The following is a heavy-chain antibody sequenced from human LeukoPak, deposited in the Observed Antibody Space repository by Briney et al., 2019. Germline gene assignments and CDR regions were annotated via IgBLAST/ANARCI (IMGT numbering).Heavy chain of an antibody. D-gene: IGHD1-1*01. CDR1: GGSFSGYY. CDR3: ARIRSHRTRYFDY. CDR2: INHSEST. V-gene: IGHV4-34*01. J-gene: IGHJ4*02. Sequence: SETLSLTCAVYGGSFSGYYWSWIRQPPGKGLEWIGEINHSESTNYNPSLKSRVTISVDTSKNQFSLTLSSVTAADTAVYYCARIRSHRTRYFDYWGQGTLVPVSS.